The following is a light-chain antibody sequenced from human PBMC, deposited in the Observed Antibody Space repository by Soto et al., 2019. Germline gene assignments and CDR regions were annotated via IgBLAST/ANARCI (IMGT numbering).Light chain of an antibody. CDR3: LQVYSFPRT. J-gene: IGKJ1*01. V-gene: IGKV1-12*01. CDR2: AAS. CDR1: QEVGGR. Sequence: DIQMTQSPSSVSAAGRHRITITCLASQEVGGRLAWFRQKPGKAPQYLIQAASILQSGVPSWFSGSGSGTAFILTINNLQPEDFASSFCLQVYSFPRTFGRGTKVDIK.